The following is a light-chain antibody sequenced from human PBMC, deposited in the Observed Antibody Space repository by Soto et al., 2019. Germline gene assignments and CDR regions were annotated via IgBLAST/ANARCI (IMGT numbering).Light chain of an antibody. V-gene: IGKV1-5*01. CDR2: DVS. CDR3: QHCNTSWT. J-gene: IGKJ1*01. Sequence: DIQMTQSPSNLSASVGDTVTITCRASQSISTWLAWYQQKPGRAPKLLIYDVSSLESGVPSRFSGSGSGTEFTLTISSLQPDDFATYYCQHCNTSWTFGQGTKVEIK. CDR1: QSISTW.